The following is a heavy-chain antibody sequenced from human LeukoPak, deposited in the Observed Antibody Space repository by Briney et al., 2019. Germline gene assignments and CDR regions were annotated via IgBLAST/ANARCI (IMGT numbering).Heavy chain of an antibody. J-gene: IGHJ3*02. CDR2: ISSSGSTI. CDR1: GFTLSDYY. V-gene: IGHV3-11*04. Sequence: GGSLGLSCAASGFTLSDYYMSWIRQAPGKGLERGSYISSSGSTIYYADSVRGRFTISRDNAKNSLYLQMNSLRAEDTAVYYCARGIAVAVGAFDIWGQGTMGTVSS. CDR3: ARGIAVAVGAFDI. D-gene: IGHD6-19*01.